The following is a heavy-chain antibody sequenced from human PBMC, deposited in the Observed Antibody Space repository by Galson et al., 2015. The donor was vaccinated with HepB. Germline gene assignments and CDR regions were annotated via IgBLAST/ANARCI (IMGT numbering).Heavy chain of an antibody. J-gene: IGHJ4*02. V-gene: IGHV3-48*04. CDR2: ISSSSTTI. D-gene: IGHD6-19*01. Sequence: SLRLSCAASGFTFSSYSMNWVRQAPGKGLEWVSYISSSSTTIYYADSVKGRFTISRDNAKNSLYLQMDSLRAEDTAVYYCAKDEAVAGGDYFDYWGQGTLVTV. CDR1: GFTFSSYS. CDR3: AKDEAVAGGDYFDY.